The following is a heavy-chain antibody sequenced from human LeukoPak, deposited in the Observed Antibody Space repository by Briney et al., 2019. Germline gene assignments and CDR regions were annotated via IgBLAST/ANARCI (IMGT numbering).Heavy chain of an antibody. J-gene: IGHJ4*02. CDR2: IYYSGTT. CDR3: ARKTTGTMSPYFDY. CDR1: GVSISGSY. D-gene: IGHD1-1*01. Sequence: SETLSLTCTVSGVSISGSYWSWIRQLPGKELEWIGYIYYSGTTNYNPSLKSRVTISVDTSRNQFSLKLSSVTAADTAVYYCARKTTGTMSPYFDYWGQGTLVTVSS. V-gene: IGHV4-59*01.